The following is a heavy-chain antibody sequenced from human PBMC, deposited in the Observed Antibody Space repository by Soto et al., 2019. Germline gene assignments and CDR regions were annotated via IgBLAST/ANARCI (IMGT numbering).Heavy chain of an antibody. D-gene: IGHD3-3*01. V-gene: IGHV3-21*01. CDR3: AREIRNYYGMDV. CDR2: ISTSSSYI. CDR1: GFTFSNYA. J-gene: IGHJ6*02. Sequence: EVQLVESGGGLVKPGGSLRLSCAASGFTFSNYAMNWVRQAPGKGLEWVSSISTSSSYIYYAGSVKGRFTISRDNAKNSLYLQMNSLRAEDTAVYYCAREIRNYYGMDVWGQGTTVTVSS.